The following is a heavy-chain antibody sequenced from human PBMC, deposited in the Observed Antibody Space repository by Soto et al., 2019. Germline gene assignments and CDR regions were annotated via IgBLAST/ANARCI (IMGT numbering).Heavy chain of an antibody. J-gene: IGHJ6*03. Sequence: EVQLVESGGGLVQPGGSLRLSCAASGFTFSDYWMHWVRQAPGKGLEWVSRSKRAGSTTNYADSVKGRFTISRDNAKNTLDVEMNSLRVEDTADYYWARGAINYYYEDVWGKGTTVTL. V-gene: IGHV3-74*01. CDR3: ARGAINYYYEDV. CDR2: SKRAGSTT. CDR1: GFTFSDYW.